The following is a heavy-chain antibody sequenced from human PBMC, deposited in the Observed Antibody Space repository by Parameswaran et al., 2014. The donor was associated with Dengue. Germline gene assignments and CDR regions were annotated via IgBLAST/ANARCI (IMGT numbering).Heavy chain of an antibody. J-gene: IGHJ4*02. CDR2: IRSKTDGGTT. CDR3: TADQPGGSRGIDH. V-gene: IGHV3-15*01. D-gene: IGHD3-10*01. Sequence: VRQMPGKGLEWVGLIRSKTDGGTTDYITPVKGRFTISRDDSENTLYLQMSSLKTEDTAVYYCTADQPGGSRGIDHWGQGTLVTV.